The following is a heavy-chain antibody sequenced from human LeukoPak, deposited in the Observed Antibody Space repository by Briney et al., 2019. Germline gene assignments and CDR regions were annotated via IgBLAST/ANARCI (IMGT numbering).Heavy chain of an antibody. D-gene: IGHD2-15*01. V-gene: IGHV3-21*01. CDR1: GFTFSSYR. CDR2: ISSSSSYI. Sequence: GGSLRLSCAASGFTFSSYRMNWVRQSPGKGLEWVSSISSSSSYIYYADSVKGRFTISRDNAKNSLYLQMNSLRAEDTAVYYCARDYCSGGSCYRNDAFDIWGQGTMVTVSS. J-gene: IGHJ3*02. CDR3: ARDYCSGGSCYRNDAFDI.